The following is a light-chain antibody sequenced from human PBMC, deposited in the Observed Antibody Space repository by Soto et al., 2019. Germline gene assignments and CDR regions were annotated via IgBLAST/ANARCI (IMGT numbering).Light chain of an antibody. CDR3: CSYAGSNNLV. V-gene: IGLV2-8*01. Sequence: QSALTQPPSASGSPGQSVTISCTGTNSDVGGYNYVSWYQQHPGKAPKVMIYEVSNRPSGVPDRFSCSKSGNTAFLTVSGLQAEDEDDYYCCSYAGSNNLVFGGGTKLTVL. J-gene: IGLJ3*02. CDR1: NSDVGGYNY. CDR2: EVS.